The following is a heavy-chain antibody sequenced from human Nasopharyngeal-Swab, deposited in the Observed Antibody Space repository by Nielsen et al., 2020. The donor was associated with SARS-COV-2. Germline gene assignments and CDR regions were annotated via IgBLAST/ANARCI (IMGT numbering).Heavy chain of an antibody. CDR3: ARGWSI. D-gene: IGHD2-21*01. V-gene: IGHV3-7*05. CDR2: IRQDAREQ. CDR1: EFSSGNHY. Sequence: GESLKISCAASEFSSGNHYMTGVRQPPGKGLEWVANIRQDAREQFYVDSVKGRFTISRDNSKNTLYLQMNSLRAEDTAVYYCARGWSIWGKGTTVTVSS. J-gene: IGHJ6*03.